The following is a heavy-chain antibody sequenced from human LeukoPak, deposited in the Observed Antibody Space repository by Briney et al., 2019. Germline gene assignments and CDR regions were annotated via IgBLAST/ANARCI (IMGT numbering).Heavy chain of an antibody. CDR1: GYTFTSYY. CDR3: AREFRYSSSWPYYFDY. CDR2: INPSGGST. V-gene: IGHV1-46*01. J-gene: IGHJ4*02. Sequence: ASVKVSCKASGYTFTSYYMHWVRQAPGQGLEWMGIINPSGGSTNYAQKLQGRVTMTTDTSTSTAYMELRSLRSDDTAVYYCAREFRYSSSWPYYFDYWGQGTLVTVSS. D-gene: IGHD6-13*01.